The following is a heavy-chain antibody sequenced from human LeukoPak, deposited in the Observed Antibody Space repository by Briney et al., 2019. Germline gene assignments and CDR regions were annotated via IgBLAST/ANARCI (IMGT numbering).Heavy chain of an antibody. V-gene: IGHV1-46*03. J-gene: IGHJ3*02. Sequence: ASVKVSCKASGYTFTSYYMHWVRQAPGQGLEWMGIINPSGGSTSYAQKFQGRVTMTRDTSTSTVYMELSSLRSEDTAVYYCARDSSYGGGSGSDPGAFDIWGQGTMVTVSS. CDR3: ARDSSYGGGSGSDPGAFDI. CDR1: GYTFTSYY. D-gene: IGHD3-10*01. CDR2: INPSGGST.